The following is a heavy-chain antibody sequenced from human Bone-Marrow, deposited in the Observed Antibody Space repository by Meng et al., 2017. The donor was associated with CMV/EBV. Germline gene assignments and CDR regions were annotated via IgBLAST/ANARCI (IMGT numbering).Heavy chain of an antibody. Sequence: GSLRLSCTVSGGSISSSSYYWGWIRQPPGKGLEWIGSIYYSGSTYYNPSLKSRVTISVDTSKNQFSLKLSSVTAADTAVYYCARGGYQLLFPLYFDYWGQGTLVTVSS. CDR1: GGSISSSSYY. D-gene: IGHD2-2*01. CDR3: ARGGYQLLFPLYFDY. J-gene: IGHJ4*02. CDR2: IYYSGST. V-gene: IGHV4-39*07.